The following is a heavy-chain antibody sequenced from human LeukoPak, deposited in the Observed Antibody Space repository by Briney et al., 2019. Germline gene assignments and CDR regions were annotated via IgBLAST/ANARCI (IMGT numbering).Heavy chain of an antibody. CDR1: GFTFSSYG. Sequence: GGSLRLSCAASGFTFSSYGMHRVRQAPGKGLEWVAVISYDGSNKYYADSVKGRFTISRDNAKNSLYLQMNSLRAEDTAVYYCARDLNWGLDYWGQGTLVTVSS. CDR2: ISYDGSNK. J-gene: IGHJ4*02. CDR3: ARDLNWGLDY. V-gene: IGHV3-30*03. D-gene: IGHD7-27*01.